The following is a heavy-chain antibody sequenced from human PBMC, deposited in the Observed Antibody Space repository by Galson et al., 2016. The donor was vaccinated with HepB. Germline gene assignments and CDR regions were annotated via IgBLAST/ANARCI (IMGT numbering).Heavy chain of an antibody. V-gene: IGHV3-33*01. CDR3: VRANEMDV. Sequence: SLRLSCAASEFTFSLYGMHWVRQAPGKGLEWVAVIWYDGSNEYYADSVKGRFTISRDNSKNTLYLQMNSLRAEDTAVYYCVRANEMDVWGQGTTVTVSS. D-gene: IGHD1-1*01. CDR2: IWYDGSNE. CDR1: EFTFSLYG. J-gene: IGHJ6*02.